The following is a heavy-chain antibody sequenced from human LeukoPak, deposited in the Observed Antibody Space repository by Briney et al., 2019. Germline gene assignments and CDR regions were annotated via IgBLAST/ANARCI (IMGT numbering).Heavy chain of an antibody. CDR1: GFTFSDHF. CDR2: SRSKAKSYTT. Sequence: GGSLSLSCAVSGFTFSDHFLDWVRQPPGKGLEWFGRSRSKAKSYTTEYAASVKGRFTISRDDSTNSLYLQMNSLKIEDTAIYYCVRVGSVAGSDYLDYWGQGTLVTVSS. J-gene: IGHJ4*02. CDR3: VRVGSVAGSDYLDY. V-gene: IGHV3-72*01. D-gene: IGHD6-19*01.